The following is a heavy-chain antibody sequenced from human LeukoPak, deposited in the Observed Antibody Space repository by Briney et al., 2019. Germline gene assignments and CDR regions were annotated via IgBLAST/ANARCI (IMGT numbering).Heavy chain of an antibody. Sequence: ASVKVSCKDSGYTFTSYDINWGRQATGQGLEWMGWMNPNSGNTGYAQKFQGRVTMTRNTSISTAYMELSSLRSEDTAVYYCARGITGTTFYYYYYYMDVWGKGTTVTVSS. D-gene: IGHD1-7*01. CDR2: MNPNSGNT. CDR3: ARGITGTTFYYYYYYMDV. J-gene: IGHJ6*03. CDR1: GYTFTSYD. V-gene: IGHV1-8*01.